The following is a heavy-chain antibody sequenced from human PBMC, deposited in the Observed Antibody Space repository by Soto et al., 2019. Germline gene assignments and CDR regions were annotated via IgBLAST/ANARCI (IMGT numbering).Heavy chain of an antibody. D-gene: IGHD1-26*01. CDR3: ARDQGVVGTTREIDY. V-gene: IGHV1-18*01. J-gene: IGHJ4*02. Sequence: QVQLVQSGAEVKKPGASVKLSCKTSGYTFTSYGISWVRQAPGQGLEWMGWISAYNDHTNYAQKLQDRVTMTTDTSTSTSYMELRSLTSDDTAVYYCARDQGVVGTTREIDYWGQGTLVTVSS. CDR1: GYTFTSYG. CDR2: ISAYNDHT.